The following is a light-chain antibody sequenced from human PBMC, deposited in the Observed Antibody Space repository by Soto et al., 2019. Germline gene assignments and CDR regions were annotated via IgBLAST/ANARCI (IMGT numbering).Light chain of an antibody. CDR2: DAS. Sequence: EIVLTQSPVTLSVSPGERVTLSCRASQSVSSNLAWYQQKPGQAPRLLIYDASNRATGIPARFSGSGSGTDFTLTIRSLEPEDFAIYYCQQRTNWPLTTFGHGTRLEI. CDR1: QSVSSN. CDR3: QQRTNWPLTT. V-gene: IGKV3-11*01. J-gene: IGKJ5*01.